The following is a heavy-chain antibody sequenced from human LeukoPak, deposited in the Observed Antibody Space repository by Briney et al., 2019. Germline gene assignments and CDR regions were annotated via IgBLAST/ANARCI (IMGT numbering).Heavy chain of an antibody. D-gene: IGHD3-10*01. CDR1: GYSFTSYW. Sequence: GESLKISCKGSGYSFTSYWISWVRQMPGKGLEWMGRIDPSDSYTNYSPSFQGHVTISADKSISTAYLQWSSLKASDTAMYYCARGASGSFLFDVWGKGTTVTVSS. CDR3: ARGASGSFLFDV. CDR2: IDPSDSYT. V-gene: IGHV5-10-1*01. J-gene: IGHJ6*04.